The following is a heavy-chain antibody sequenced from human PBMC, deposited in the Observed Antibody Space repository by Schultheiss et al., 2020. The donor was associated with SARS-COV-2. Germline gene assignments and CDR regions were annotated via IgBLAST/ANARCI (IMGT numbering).Heavy chain of an antibody. J-gene: IGHJ5*01. CDR3: ARGGPGAATPIHS. V-gene: IGHV4-61*03. CDR1: GGSISYGSYY. Sequence: SETLSLTCTVSGGSISYGSYYWSWIRQPPGKGLEWIGYIYYSGSTKYNSSLKSRVTISLGTSNNHFSLTLKSLTAADTAVYYCARGGPGAATPIHSWGQGTLVTVSS. D-gene: IGHD3-10*01. CDR2: IYYSGST.